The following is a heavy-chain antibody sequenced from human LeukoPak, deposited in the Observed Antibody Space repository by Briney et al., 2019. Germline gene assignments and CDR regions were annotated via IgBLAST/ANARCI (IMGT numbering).Heavy chain of an antibody. J-gene: IGHJ3*02. CDR1: GGSISSYY. V-gene: IGHV4-59*12. CDR2: IYYSGST. CDR3: ARGDSSGYYDAFDI. D-gene: IGHD3-22*01. Sequence: PSETLSLTCTVSGGSISSYYWSWIRQPPGKGLEWIGYIYYSGSTNYNPSLKSRVTISVDRSKNQFSLKLSSVTAADTAVYYCARGDSSGYYDAFDIWGQGTMVTVSS.